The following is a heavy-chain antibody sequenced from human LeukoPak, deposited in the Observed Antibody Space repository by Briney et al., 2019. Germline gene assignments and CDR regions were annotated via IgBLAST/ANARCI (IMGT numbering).Heavy chain of an antibody. D-gene: IGHD6-19*01. CDR1: GDSFSSVTDY. V-gene: IGHV4-39*07. CDR3: AGERGEEYSSGWYKRNYFDN. J-gene: IGHJ4*02. CDR2: GDYSGGT. Sequence: SETLSLTCTVSGDSFSSVTDYWAWIRQPPGKGLEWIASGDYSGGTYYNPSLESRVAISADVSKNQFSLKLTSVTGADTAVYYCAGERGEEYSSGWYKRNYFDNWGQGIRVTVSS.